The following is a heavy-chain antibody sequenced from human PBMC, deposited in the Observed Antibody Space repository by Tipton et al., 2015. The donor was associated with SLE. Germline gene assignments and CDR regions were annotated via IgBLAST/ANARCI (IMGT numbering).Heavy chain of an antibody. Sequence: TLSLTCTVSGDSINSHDWSWIRQPPGKGLEWIGSVYSSGNPKYNPSLKSRVTLSLDTSRSQVSLRLISVTAADTAVYYCAREGVGATGGWYFDLWGRGTLVTVSS. D-gene: IGHD1-26*01. J-gene: IGHJ2*01. V-gene: IGHV4-4*08. CDR1: GDSINSHD. CDR3: AREGVGATGGWYFDL. CDR2: VYSSGNP.